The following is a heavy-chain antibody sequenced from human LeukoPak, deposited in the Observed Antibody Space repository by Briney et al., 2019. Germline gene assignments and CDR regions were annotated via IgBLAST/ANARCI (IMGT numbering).Heavy chain of an antibody. CDR2: IKEDGSKK. CDR3: ATPLDYFDTSGYHQGGD. J-gene: IGHJ4*02. V-gene: IGHV3-7*03. Sequence: GGSLRLSCEASGFTFSSYWMTWVRQAPGKGLEWVANIKEDGSKKNYVDSVKGRFTISRDNAKNSLYLQMNSLRAEDTAVYYCATPLDYFDTSGYHQGGDWGQGTLVTVSS. CDR1: GFTFSSYW. D-gene: IGHD3-22*01.